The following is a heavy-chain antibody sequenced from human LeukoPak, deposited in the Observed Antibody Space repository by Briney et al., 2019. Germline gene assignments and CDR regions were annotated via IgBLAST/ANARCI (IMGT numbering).Heavy chain of an antibody. CDR3: ARVIAARPNWFDP. V-gene: IGHV4-34*01. CDR1: GGSIGSYY. CDR2: INHSGST. J-gene: IGHJ5*02. D-gene: IGHD6-6*01. Sequence: SETLSLTCTVSGGSIGSYYWSWIRQPPGKGLEWIGEINHSGSTNYNPSLKSRVTISVDTSKNQFSLKLSSVTAADTAVYYCARVIAARPNWFDPWGQGTLVTVSS.